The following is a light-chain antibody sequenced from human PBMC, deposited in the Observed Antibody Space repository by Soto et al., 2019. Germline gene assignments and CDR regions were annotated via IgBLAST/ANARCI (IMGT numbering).Light chain of an antibody. V-gene: IGKV1-5*03. J-gene: IGKJ4*01. CDR3: QQLHSFPLT. Sequence: DIQMTQSPSTLSASVGDRVTITCRASQTFGRWLAWFQQKPGKAPKLLIYEASNLQSGVPSRFSGSGSGTKFTLTISSLQPDDFATYYCQQLHSFPLTFGGGTKVEIK. CDR2: EAS. CDR1: QTFGRW.